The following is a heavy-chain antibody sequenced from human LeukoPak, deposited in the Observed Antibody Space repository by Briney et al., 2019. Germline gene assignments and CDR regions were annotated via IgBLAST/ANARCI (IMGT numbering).Heavy chain of an antibody. CDR2: INHSGST. CDR3: ARARILSHGDYSGGFDY. Sequence: PSETLSLTCAVYGGSFSGYYWSWIRQPPGKGLEWIGEINHSGSTNYNPSLKSRVTISVDTSKNQFSLKLSSVTAADTAVYHCARARILSHGDYSGGFDYWGQGTLVTVSS. D-gene: IGHD4-17*01. CDR1: GGSFSGYY. J-gene: IGHJ4*02. V-gene: IGHV4-34*01.